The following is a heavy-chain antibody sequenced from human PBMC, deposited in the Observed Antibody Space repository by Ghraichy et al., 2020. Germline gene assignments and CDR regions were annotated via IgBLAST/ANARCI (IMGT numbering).Heavy chain of an antibody. D-gene: IGHD6-19*01. J-gene: IGHJ3*02. CDR3: ARGSGGRTAGAFDI. V-gene: IGHV3-72*01. CDR1: GFTFSDHY. Sequence: GSLRLSCAASGFTFSDHYMDWVRQAPGEGLEWVGRTRNKANSYTTEYAASVKGRFTISRDDSKNSLYLQMNSLKTEDTAVYYCARGSGGRTAGAFDIWGQGTVVTVSS. CDR2: TRNKANSYTT.